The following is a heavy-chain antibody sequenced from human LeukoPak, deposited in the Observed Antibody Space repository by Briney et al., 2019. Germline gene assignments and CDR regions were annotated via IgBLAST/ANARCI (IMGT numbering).Heavy chain of an antibody. J-gene: IGHJ6*02. V-gene: IGHV3-30*18. CDR2: ISYDGSNK. D-gene: IGHD1-26*01. Sequence: GGSLRLSCAASGFTFSSYGMHWVRQAPGKGLEWVAVISYDGSNKYYADPVKGRFTISRDNSKNTLYLLMNSLRAEDTAVYYCAKDETSYVDKILSSAMDVWGQGTTVTVSS. CDR1: GFTFSSYG. CDR3: AKDETSYVDKILSSAMDV.